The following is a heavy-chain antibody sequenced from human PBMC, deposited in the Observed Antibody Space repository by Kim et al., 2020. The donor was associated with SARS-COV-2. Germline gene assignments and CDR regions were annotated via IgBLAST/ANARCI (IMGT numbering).Heavy chain of an antibody. V-gene: IGHV3-66*01. D-gene: IGHD2-15*01. CDR3: ATNLAADSVV. Sequence: ESVKGRLTISRDNSKNTLYLQMRSLRVEDTAVYYCATNLAADSVVWGQGTLVTVSS. J-gene: IGHJ4*02.